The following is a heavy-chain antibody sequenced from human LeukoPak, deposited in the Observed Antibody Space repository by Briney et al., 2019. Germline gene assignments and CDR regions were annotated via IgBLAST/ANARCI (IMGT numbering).Heavy chain of an antibody. D-gene: IGHD4-23*01. Sequence: GSSVKVSCKASGGTFSSYAISWVRQAPGQGLEWMGGIIPIFGTANYAQKFQGRVTITADESTGTAYMELSSLRSEDTAVYYCARDYGGNLDAFDIWGQGTMVTVSS. CDR2: IIPIFGTA. CDR3: ARDYGGNLDAFDI. CDR1: GGTFSSYA. V-gene: IGHV1-69*01. J-gene: IGHJ3*02.